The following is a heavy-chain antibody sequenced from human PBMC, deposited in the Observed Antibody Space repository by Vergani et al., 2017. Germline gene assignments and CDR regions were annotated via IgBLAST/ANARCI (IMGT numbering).Heavy chain of an antibody. CDR2: ISGSGGST. J-gene: IGHJ4*02. V-gene: IGHV3-23*04. Sequence: EVQLVESGGGLVQPGGSLRLSCAASGFTFSSYAMSWVRQAPGKGLEWVSAISGSGGSTYYADSVKGRFTISADKSISTAYLQWSSLKASDTAMYYCARPLYSKPSGCLGYWGQGTLVTVSS. CDR3: ARPLYSKPSGCLGY. D-gene: IGHD6-19*01. CDR1: GFTFSSYA.